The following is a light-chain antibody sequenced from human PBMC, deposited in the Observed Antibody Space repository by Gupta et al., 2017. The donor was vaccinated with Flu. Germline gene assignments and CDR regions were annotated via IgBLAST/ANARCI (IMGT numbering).Light chain of an antibody. J-gene: IGKJ2*01. CDR2: GAS. CDR3: QQYGSSPMYT. V-gene: IGKV3-20*01. CDR1: QSVSSSY. Sequence: EIALTQSPGTLSLSPGERATLSCRASQSVSSSYLAWYQQKPGQAPRLLIYGASSRATGIPDRFSGSGSGTDFTLTISGLEPEDFAVYYCQQYGSSPMYTFGQGTKLEIK.